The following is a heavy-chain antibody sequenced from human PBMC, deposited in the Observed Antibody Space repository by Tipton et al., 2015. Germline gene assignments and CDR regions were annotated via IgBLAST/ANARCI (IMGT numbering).Heavy chain of an antibody. CDR1: GGSVSSGNYY. Sequence: TLSLTCTVSGGSVSSGNYYWSWIRQPPGKGLEWIGYISYSGSTNYNPSLKSRVTISVDTSKNQFSLKLSSVTAADTAVYYCARLRETYGSDSDNWFDPWGQGTLVTVSS. CDR3: ARLRETYGSDSDNWFDP. D-gene: IGHD3-10*01. J-gene: IGHJ5*02. CDR2: ISYSGST. V-gene: IGHV4-61*01.